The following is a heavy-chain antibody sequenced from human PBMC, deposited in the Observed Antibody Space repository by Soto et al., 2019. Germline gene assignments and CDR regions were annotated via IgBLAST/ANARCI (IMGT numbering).Heavy chain of an antibody. Sequence: GGSLRLSCAASGFTFSSYWMSWVRQAPGKGLEWVANIKQDGSEKYYVDSVKGRFTISRDNAKNSLYLQMNILRAEDTAVYYCARDLGHFYYYMDVWGKGTTVTVSS. D-gene: IGHD3-3*02. CDR3: ARDLGHFYYYMDV. J-gene: IGHJ6*03. CDR2: IKQDGSEK. CDR1: GFTFSSYW. V-gene: IGHV3-7*01.